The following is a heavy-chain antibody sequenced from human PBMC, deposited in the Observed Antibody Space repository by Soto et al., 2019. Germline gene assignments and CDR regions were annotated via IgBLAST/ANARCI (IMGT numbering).Heavy chain of an antibody. CDR2: IYHSGST. Sequence: PSETLSLTCAVSGGSISSSNWWSWVRQPPGKGLEWIGEIYHSGSTNYNPSLKSRVTISVDKSKNQFSLKLSSVTAADTAVYYCARYNWSYGGQKGMDVWGQGTTVTVSS. V-gene: IGHV4-4*02. D-gene: IGHD1-7*01. J-gene: IGHJ6*02. CDR1: GGSISSSNW. CDR3: ARYNWSYGGQKGMDV.